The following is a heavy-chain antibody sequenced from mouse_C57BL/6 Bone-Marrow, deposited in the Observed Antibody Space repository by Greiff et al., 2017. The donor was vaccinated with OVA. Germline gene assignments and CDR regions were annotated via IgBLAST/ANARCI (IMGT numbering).Heavy chain of an antibody. Sequence: QVQLQQPGAELVKPGASVKMSCKASGYAFTSYWITWVKQRPGQGLEWIGDIYPGSGSTNYNEKFKSKATLTVDTSSSTAYMQLSSLTSEDSAVYNWSRRGALWYYFDDWGQGTTLTVSS. CDR1: GYAFTSYW. D-gene: IGHD1-1*02. V-gene: IGHV1-55*01. CDR3: SRRGALWYYFDD. CDR2: IYPGSGST. J-gene: IGHJ2*01.